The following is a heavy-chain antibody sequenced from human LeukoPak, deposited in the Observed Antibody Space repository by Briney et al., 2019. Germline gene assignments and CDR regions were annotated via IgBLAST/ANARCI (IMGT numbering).Heavy chain of an antibody. J-gene: IGHJ4*02. D-gene: IGHD3-10*01. CDR2: IYYSGST. CDR3: ARDTRRAFDY. V-gene: IGHV4-31*03. CDR1: GGSISSGGYY. Sequence: SETLSLTCTVSGGSISSGGYYWSWIRQHPGKGLEWIGYIYYSGSTYYNPSLKSRVTISVDTSKNQFSLKLSSVTAADTAVYYCARDTRRAFDYWGQGTLVTVSS.